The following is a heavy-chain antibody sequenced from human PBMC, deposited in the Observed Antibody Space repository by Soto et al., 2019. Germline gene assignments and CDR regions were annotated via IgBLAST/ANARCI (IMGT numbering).Heavy chain of an antibody. CDR1: GGSVSSGSFY. V-gene: IGHV4-61*01. CDR3: PRVPLGYTSSHYFDF. J-gene: IGHJ4*02. CDR2: IYDNRTF. D-gene: IGHD6-6*01. Sequence: PETLSLTCTVSGGSVSSGSFYWSWIRQPPGKGLEWIGFIYDNRTFNYNPSLKSRVTISVDTSKHQFSLKLSSVTAADKAVYYCPRVPLGYTSSHYFDFWGQGAIVTVS.